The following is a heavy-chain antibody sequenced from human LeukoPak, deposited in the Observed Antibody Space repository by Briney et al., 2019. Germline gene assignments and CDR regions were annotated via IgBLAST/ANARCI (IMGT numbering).Heavy chain of an antibody. V-gene: IGHV4-34*01. CDR1: GGSFSGYY. CDR3: ARRDYGSGSYYNLYYYYGMDV. Sequence: SETLSLTCAVYGGSFSGYYWSWIRQPPGKGLEWLGEINHSGSTNYNPPLKSRVTISVDTSKNQFSLKLSSVTAADTAVYYCARRDYGSGSYYNLYYYYGMDVWGKGTTVTVSS. J-gene: IGHJ6*04. D-gene: IGHD3-10*01. CDR2: INHSGST.